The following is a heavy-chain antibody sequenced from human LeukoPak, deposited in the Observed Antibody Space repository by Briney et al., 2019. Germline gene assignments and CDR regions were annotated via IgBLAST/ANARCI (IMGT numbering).Heavy chain of an antibody. CDR3: ARYCTFRTCSGTKFDS. J-gene: IGHJ4*02. CDR2: IDTDGSNT. CDR1: GFTFSSYW. V-gene: IGHV3-74*01. Sequence: PGGSLRLSCAASGFTFSSYWIHWVRQAPGKGLVWVSRIDTDGSNTNYADSVKGRFTISRDTAKNSLYLQMYSLTAEDTALYYCARYCTFRTCSGTKFDSWGPGTLVTVSS. D-gene: IGHD1-1*01.